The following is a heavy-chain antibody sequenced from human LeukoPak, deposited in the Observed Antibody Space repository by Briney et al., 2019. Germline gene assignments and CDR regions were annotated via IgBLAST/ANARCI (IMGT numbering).Heavy chain of an antibody. D-gene: IGHD3-10*01. J-gene: IGHJ4*02. Sequence: PGGSLRLSCAASGFTFSSYWMHWVRQGPGKGLVWVSRINSDGSSTSYADSVKGRFTISRDIAKNTLYLQMNSLRAEDTAVYYCARWGYGSGSYYQPHYWGQGTLVTVSS. CDR2: INSDGSST. CDR1: GFTFSSYW. V-gene: IGHV3-74*01. CDR3: ARWGYGSGSYYQPHY.